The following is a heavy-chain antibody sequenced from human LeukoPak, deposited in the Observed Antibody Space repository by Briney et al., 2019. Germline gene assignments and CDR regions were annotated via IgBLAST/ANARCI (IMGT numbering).Heavy chain of an antibody. J-gene: IGHJ4*02. D-gene: IGHD6-19*01. CDR1: GYTFTSYA. Sequence: ASVKVSCKASGYTFTSYAMHWVRQAPGQRLEWMGWINAGNGNTKYSQKFQGRVTITRDTSASTAYMELSSLRSEDTAVYYCARDYSSGWAGTFDYWGQGTLVTASS. V-gene: IGHV1-3*01. CDR3: ARDYSSGWAGTFDY. CDR2: INAGNGNT.